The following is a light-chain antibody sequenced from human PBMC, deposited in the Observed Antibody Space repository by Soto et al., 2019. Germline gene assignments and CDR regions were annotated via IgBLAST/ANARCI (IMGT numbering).Light chain of an antibody. Sequence: EIVLTQSPATLSLSPGERATLSCRTSQSVNSYLAWFQQRPGQAPRLLIYDTSNRATGIPARFSGSGSGTDFTLTISSLEPEDFAVYYCQQHSNWPPSITFGQGTRLEIK. J-gene: IGKJ5*01. CDR2: DTS. CDR1: QSVNSY. CDR3: QQHSNWPPSIT. V-gene: IGKV3-11*01.